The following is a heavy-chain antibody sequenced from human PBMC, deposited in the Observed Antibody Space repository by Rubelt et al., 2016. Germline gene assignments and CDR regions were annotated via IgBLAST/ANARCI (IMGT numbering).Heavy chain of an antibody. CDR2: IYHSGST. CDR3: ASFTFVGVVEDAFDI. V-gene: IGHV4-34*01. D-gene: IGHD3-16*02. Sequence: QVQLQQWGAGLLKPSETLSLTCAVYGGSFSGYYWSWIRQPPGKGLEWIGYIYHSGSTSYNPSFKSRVTISVDRAKNQFSLNLSSVTAADTAVYYCASFTFVGVVEDAFDIWGRGTMVTVSS. CDR1: GGSFSGYY. J-gene: IGHJ3*02.